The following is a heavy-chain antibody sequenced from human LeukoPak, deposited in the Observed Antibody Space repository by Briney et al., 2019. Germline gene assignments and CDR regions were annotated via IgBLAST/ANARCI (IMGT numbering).Heavy chain of an antibody. J-gene: IGHJ3*02. CDR3: AKDPPNSGYDPAVWSAFDI. V-gene: IGHV3-30*18. CDR2: ISNDGSKT. Sequence: PGGSLRLSCAASGFTFSTYGIHWVRQAPGTGLQWVAVISNDGSKTYFADSVKGRFTISRDNSENMAYLQMDTLRAEDTAVYYCAKDPPNSGYDPAVWSAFDIWGQGTMVTVSS. D-gene: IGHD5-12*01. CDR1: GFTFSTYG.